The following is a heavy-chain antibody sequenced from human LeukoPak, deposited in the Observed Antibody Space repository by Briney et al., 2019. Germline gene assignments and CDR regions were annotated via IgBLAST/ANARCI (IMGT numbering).Heavy chain of an antibody. J-gene: IGHJ2*01. CDR2: ISSTGDRT. D-gene: IGHD3-22*01. CDR1: GFTFSSYA. CDR3: ANHFDGSASELWYFDL. Sequence: PGGSLTLSCTASGFTFSSYAMSWVRQAPRKGLEWVSAISSTGDRTYHADSVKGRFTISRDNSKNTLYVQMNSLRVEDTAVYYCANHFDGSASELWYFDLWGRGTLVTVS. V-gene: IGHV3-23*01.